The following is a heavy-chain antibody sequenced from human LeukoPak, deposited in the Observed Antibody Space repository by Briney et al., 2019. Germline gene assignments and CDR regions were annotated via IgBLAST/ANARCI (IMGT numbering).Heavy chain of an antibody. V-gene: IGHV4-39*01. D-gene: IGHD3-22*01. J-gene: IGHJ4*02. Sequence: PSETLSLTCTVSGGSISSSSYYWGWIRQPPGKGLEWIGSIYYSGSTYYNPSLKSRVTISVDTSKNQFSLKLSSVTAADTAVYYCAITLYDSSGYYLHTDYWGQGTLVTVSS. CDR1: GGSISSSSYY. CDR3: AITLYDSSGYYLHTDY. CDR2: IYYSGST.